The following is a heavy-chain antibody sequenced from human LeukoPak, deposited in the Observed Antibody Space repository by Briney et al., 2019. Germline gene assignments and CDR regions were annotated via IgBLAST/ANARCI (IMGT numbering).Heavy chain of an antibody. CDR1: GFTFGSYA. CDR2: ITGGGENT. Sequence: SGGSLRLSCAASGFTFGSYAMTWVRQAPGKGLEWVSTITGGGENTYYADSVRGRFTISRDNSKTTLHLQMNGLRAEDTAVYYCAKVLTGSQDYWGQGTLVTVSS. J-gene: IGHJ4*02. V-gene: IGHV3-23*01. CDR3: AKVLTGSQDY. D-gene: IGHD7-27*01.